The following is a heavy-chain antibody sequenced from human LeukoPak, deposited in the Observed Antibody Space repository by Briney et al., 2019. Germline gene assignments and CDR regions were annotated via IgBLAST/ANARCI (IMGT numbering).Heavy chain of an antibody. J-gene: IGHJ3*02. CDR2: FDPEDGET. CDR3: ATDPGHDAFDI. Sequence: ASVKVSCKVSGYTLTELSMHWVRQAPGKGLEWMGGFDPEDGETIYAQKFQGRVTMTEGTSTDTAYMELSSLRSEDTAVYYCATDPGHDAFDIWGQGTMVTVSS. CDR1: GYTLTELS. V-gene: IGHV1-24*01.